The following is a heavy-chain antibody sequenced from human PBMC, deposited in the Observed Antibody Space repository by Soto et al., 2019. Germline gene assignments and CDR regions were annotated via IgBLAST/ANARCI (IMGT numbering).Heavy chain of an antibody. V-gene: IGHV4-59*01. D-gene: IGHD2-2*01. J-gene: IGHJ6*02. CDR2: IYYSGST. CDR1: GGSISSYY. CDR3: AREGSDCSSTSCHLSMDV. Sequence: SETLSLTCTVSGGSISSYYWSWIRQPPGKGLEWIGYIYYSGSTNYNPSLKSRVTISVDTSKNQFSLKLSSVTAADTAVYYCAREGSDCSSTSCHLSMDVWGQGTTVTVSS.